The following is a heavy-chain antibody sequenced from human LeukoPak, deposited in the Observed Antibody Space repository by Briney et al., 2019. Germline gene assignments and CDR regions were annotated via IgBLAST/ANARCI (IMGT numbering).Heavy chain of an antibody. V-gene: IGHV4-31*03. D-gene: IGHD3-3*01. CDR3: ARDSIFGVGKDGMDV. Sequence: SQTLSLTCTVSGGSISSGGYYWSWIRQHPGKGLEWIGYIYYSGSTYYNPSLKSRVTISVDTSKNQFSLKLSSVTAADTAVYYCARDSIFGVGKDGMDVWGQGTTVTVSS. CDR1: GGSISSGGYY. CDR2: IYYSGST. J-gene: IGHJ6*02.